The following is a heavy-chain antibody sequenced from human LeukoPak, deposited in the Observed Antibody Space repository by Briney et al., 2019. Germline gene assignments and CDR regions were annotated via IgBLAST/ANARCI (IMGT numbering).Heavy chain of an antibody. CDR2: MNPNSGNT. V-gene: IGHV1-8*01. J-gene: IGHJ6*03. Sequence: ASVKVSCKASGYTFTSYDINWVRHATGQGLEWMGWMNPNSGNTGYAQKFQGRVTMTRNTSISTAYMQLSSLRSEDTAVYYCARGPTSSYYDFWSGYYDPSYMDVWGKGTTVTVSS. CDR1: GYTFTSYD. CDR3: ARGPTSSYYDFWSGYYDPSYMDV. D-gene: IGHD3-3*01.